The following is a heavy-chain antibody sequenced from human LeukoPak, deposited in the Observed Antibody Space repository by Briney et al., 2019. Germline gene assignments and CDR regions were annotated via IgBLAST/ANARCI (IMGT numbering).Heavy chain of an antibody. CDR1: GGSISSYY. CDR3: ARDGWELSAFDI. V-gene: IGHV4-59*01. Sequence: SETLSLTCTVSGGSISSYYWSWIRQPPGKGLEWIGYIYYSGSTNYNPSLKSRVTISVDTSKNQLSLKLSSVTAADTAVYYCARDGWELSAFDIWGQGTMVTVSS. CDR2: IYYSGST. D-gene: IGHD1-26*01. J-gene: IGHJ3*02.